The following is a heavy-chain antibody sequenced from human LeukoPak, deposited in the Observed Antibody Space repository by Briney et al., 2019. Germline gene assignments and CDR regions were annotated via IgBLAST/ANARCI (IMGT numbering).Heavy chain of an antibody. Sequence: ASVKVSFKAFGYTFTINYIHWVRHAPGQGPEWMGVIIPSGGSTTYAQKFQGRVTLTRDMSTSTDYLELSSLRSEDTAVYYCARDNSVRDEAWWFNPWGQGTLVNVSS. V-gene: IGHV1-46*01. J-gene: IGHJ5*02. CDR3: ARDNSVRDEAWWFNP. CDR1: GYTFTINY. D-gene: IGHD5-24*01. CDR2: IIPSGGST.